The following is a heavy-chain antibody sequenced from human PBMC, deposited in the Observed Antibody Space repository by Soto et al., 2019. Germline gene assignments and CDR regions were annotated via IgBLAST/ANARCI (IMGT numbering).Heavy chain of an antibody. CDR1: GYTFTGYA. V-gene: IGHV1-3*05. Sequence: QVQLVQSGAEEKKPGASVKVSCKASGYTFTGYAVHWVRQAPGQRLEWMGWINAGNGNTKYSQKFQGRVTITRDTSASTAYMELSSLRSEDTAVYYCARAVAVPADFDYWGQGTLVTVSP. CDR2: INAGNGNT. CDR3: ARAVAVPADFDY. J-gene: IGHJ4*02. D-gene: IGHD6-19*01.